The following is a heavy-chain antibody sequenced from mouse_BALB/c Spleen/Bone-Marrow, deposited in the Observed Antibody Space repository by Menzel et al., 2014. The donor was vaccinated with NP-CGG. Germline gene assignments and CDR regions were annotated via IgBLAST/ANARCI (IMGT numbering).Heavy chain of an antibody. J-gene: IGHJ2*01. CDR3: ARDKGRVFFDY. CDR2: IRNKANGYTT. CDR1: GFTFTDYY. V-gene: IGHV7-3*02. Sequence: EVQVVESGGGLVQPGGSLRLSCATSGFTFTDYYMNWVRQPPGKALEWLGFIRNKANGYTTEYSASVKSRFTISRDNSQNILYLQMNTLRVDDSATYYYARDKGRVFFDYWGQGTTLTVSS.